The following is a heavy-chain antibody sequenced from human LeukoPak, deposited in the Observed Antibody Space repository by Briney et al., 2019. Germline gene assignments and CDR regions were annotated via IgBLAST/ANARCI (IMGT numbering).Heavy chain of an antibody. V-gene: IGHV1-69*06. CDR1: GGTFSSYA. Sequence: GSSVTVSFKASGGTFSSYAISWVRQAPGQGLAWMGRIIPIFGTANYAQKFQGRVTITADKSTSTAYMELSSLRSEDTAVYYCARFLNYFDYWGQGTPVTVSS. CDR3: ARFLNYFDY. J-gene: IGHJ4*02. CDR2: IIPIFGTA.